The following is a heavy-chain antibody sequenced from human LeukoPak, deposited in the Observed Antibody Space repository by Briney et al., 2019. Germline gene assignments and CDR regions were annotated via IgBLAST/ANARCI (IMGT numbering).Heavy chain of an antibody. CDR3: ARIPLRELYFDY. CDR2: ISAYNGNT. V-gene: IGHV1-18*01. J-gene: IGHJ4*02. Sequence: ALVKVSCKASGYTFTSYGISWVRQAPGQGLEGMGWISAYNGNTNYAQKLQGRVTMTTDTSTSTAYMELRSLRSDDTAVYYCARIPLRELYFDYWGQGTLVTVSS. D-gene: IGHD1-26*01. CDR1: GYTFTSYG.